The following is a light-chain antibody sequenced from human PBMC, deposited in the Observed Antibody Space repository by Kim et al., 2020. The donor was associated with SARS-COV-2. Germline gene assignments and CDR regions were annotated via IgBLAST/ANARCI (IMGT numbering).Light chain of an antibody. CDR2: HVD. CDR1: SLADYNS. Sequence: SPLKSLSIPCTGTSLADYNSVSWYQQPPGNAPKLILYHVDKRPSGVSNRFSGARSGNTASLTISGLQAEDESDYYCSAYTTRSTWVFGGGTQLTVL. V-gene: IGLV2-14*03. J-gene: IGLJ3*02. CDR3: SAYTTRSTWV.